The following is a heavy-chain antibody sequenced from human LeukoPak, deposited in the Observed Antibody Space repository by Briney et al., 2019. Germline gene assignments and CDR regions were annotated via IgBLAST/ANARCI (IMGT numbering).Heavy chain of an antibody. V-gene: IGHV4-61*02. CDR3: ARESGWELRDYFDY. D-gene: IGHD1-26*01. J-gene: IGHJ4*02. CDR2: IYTSGST. CDR1: GGSISSGSYY. Sequence: PSETLSLTCTVSGGSISSGSYYWSWIRQPARKGLEWIGRIYTSGSTNYNPSLKSRVTISVDTSKNQFSLKLSSVTAADTAVYYCARESGWELRDYFDYWGQGTLVTVSS.